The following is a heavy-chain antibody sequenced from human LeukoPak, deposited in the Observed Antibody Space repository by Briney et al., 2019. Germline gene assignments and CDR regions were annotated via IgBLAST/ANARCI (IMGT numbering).Heavy chain of an antibody. D-gene: IGHD3-3*01. CDR3: ARGNHVRGPLVGITIFGVVTGY. CDR2: INPNNGGT. CDR1: GYTFSDFY. J-gene: IGHJ4*02. V-gene: IGHV1-2*06. Sequence: ASVKVSCKASGYTFSDFYIHWVRQAPGQGLEWMGRINPNNGGTNYAQKFQGRFTMTRDTSISTAYMDLSRLRSDDTAVYYCARGNHVRGPLVGITIFGVVTGYWGQGTLVTVSS.